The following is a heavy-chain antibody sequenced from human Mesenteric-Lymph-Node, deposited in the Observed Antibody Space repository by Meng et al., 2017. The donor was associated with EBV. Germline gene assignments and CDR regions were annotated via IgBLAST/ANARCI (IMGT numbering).Heavy chain of an antibody. CDR1: GGSFRGYY. J-gene: IGHJ4*02. V-gene: IGHV4-34*01. CDR2: INHRGST. Sequence: VKPPQCGAGLVKPSGALAPTCAVYGGSFRGYYWSWIRQPQGKGLEWIGEINHRGSTNYNPCLKSRVTISVDTSKNQFSLKLSSVTAADTAVYYCARRGKVGAGYWGQGTLVTVSS. CDR3: ARRGKVGAGY. D-gene: IGHD1-26*01.